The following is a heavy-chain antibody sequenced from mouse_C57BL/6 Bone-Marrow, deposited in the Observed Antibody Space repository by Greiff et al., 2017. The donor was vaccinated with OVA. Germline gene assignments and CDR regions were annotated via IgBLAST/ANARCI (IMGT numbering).Heavy chain of an antibody. J-gene: IGHJ1*03. CDR3: ARDYYRYFDV. Sequence: EVQLQQSGPELVKPGASVKISCKASGYTFTDYYMNWVKQSHGKSLEWIGDINPNNGGTSYNQKFKGKATLTVDKSSSTAYMELRSLTSEDSAVYYFARDYYRYFDVWGTRTTVTVSS. CDR2: INPNNGGT. V-gene: IGHV1-26*01. CDR1: GYTFTDYY. D-gene: IGHD2-4*01.